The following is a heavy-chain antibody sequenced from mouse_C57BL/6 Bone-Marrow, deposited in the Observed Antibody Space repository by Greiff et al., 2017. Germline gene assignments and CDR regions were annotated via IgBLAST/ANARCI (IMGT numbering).Heavy chain of an antibody. CDR1: GYTFTSYG. V-gene: IGHV1-81*01. J-gene: IGHJ3*01. CDR2: IYPRSGNT. D-gene: IGHD2-2*01. CDR3: ARGGNDRAWFAY. Sequence: QLQQSGAELARPGASVKLSCKASGYTFTSYGISWVQQRTGQGLEWIGEIYPRSGNTYYNEKFKGKATLTADKSSSTAYMGLRGLTSEGSAVYFCARGGNDRAWFAYWGQGTLGTVSA.